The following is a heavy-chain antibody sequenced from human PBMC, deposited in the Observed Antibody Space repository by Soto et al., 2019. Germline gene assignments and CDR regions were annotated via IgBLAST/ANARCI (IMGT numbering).Heavy chain of an antibody. CDR3: AIGMIGDKLDY. J-gene: IGHJ4*02. D-gene: IGHD3-22*01. Sequence: SETLSLTCTVSGGSISSYYWSWIRQPPGKGLEWIGYIYYSGSTNYNPSLKSRVTISVDTSKNQFSLKLSSVTAADTAVYYCAIGMIGDKLDYWGQGTLVTVSS. CDR2: IYYSGST. V-gene: IGHV4-59*01. CDR1: GGSISSYY.